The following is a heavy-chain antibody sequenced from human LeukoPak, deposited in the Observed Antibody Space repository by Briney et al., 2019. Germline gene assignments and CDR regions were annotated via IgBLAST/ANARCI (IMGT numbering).Heavy chain of an antibody. V-gene: IGHV3-48*03. Sequence: PGGSLRLSCAASGFTFSSYEMNWVRQAPGKGLEWVSYISSSGSTIYYADSVKGRFTISRDNAKNSLYLQVNSLRAEDTAVYYCASRRGYDPYYFDYWGQGTLVTVSS. CDR3: ASRRGYDPYYFDY. J-gene: IGHJ4*02. CDR1: GFTFSSYE. CDR2: ISSSGSTI. D-gene: IGHD5-12*01.